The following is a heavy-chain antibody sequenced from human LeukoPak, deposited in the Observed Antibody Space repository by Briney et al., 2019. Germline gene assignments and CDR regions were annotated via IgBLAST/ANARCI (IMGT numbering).Heavy chain of an antibody. J-gene: IGHJ4*02. D-gene: IGHD3-22*01. CDR3: ARATEYYDSSGYPYFDY. Sequence: SVKVSCKASGGTFSSYAISWVRQAPGQGLEWMGRIISILGIANYAQKFQGRVTITADKSTSTAYMELSSLRSEDTAVYYCARATEYYDSSGYPYFDYWGQGTLVTVSS. CDR1: GGTFSSYA. V-gene: IGHV1-69*04. CDR2: IISILGIA.